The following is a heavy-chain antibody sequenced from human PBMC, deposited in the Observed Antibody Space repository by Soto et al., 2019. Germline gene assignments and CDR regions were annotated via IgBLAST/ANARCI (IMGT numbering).Heavy chain of an antibody. D-gene: IGHD4-17*01. CDR1: GFTFDSHG. CDR2: ISSDGNNK. J-gene: IGHJ5*02. CDR3: AKDLLPNTVTTCGS. Sequence: QVQLVESGGGAVQPGRSLRLSCAASGFTFDSHGMHWDRQAPGKGLEWVAVISSDGNNKYYADSVKGRFTISRDNFNNILYLQMSSLRAEDTAVYYCAKDLLPNTVTTCGSWGQGTLVTVSS. V-gene: IGHV3-30*18.